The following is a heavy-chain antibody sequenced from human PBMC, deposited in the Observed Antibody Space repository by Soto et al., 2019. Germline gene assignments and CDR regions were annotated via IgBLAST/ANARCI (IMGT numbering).Heavy chain of an antibody. CDR3: GIVGATSYYYGMDV. V-gene: IGHV4-61*01. D-gene: IGHD1-26*01. CDR2: IYYSGST. Sequence: QVQLQESGPGLVKPSETLSLTCTVSGGSVSSGSYYWSWIRQPPGKGLEWIGYIYYSGSTNYNPSLKSRVTISVDTSKNQFSLKRSSVTAADTAVYYCGIVGATSYYYGMDVWGQGTTVTVSS. J-gene: IGHJ6*02. CDR1: GGSVSSGSYY.